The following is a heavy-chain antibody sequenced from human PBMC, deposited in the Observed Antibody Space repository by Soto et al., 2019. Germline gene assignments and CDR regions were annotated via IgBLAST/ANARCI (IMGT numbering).Heavy chain of an antibody. V-gene: IGHV3-21*01. CDR3: ARDQHQTSSSWPYYYYYGMDV. D-gene: IGHD6-13*01. Sequence: GGSLRLSCAASGFTFSGYSMNWVRQAPGKGLEWVSSISSSSSYIYYADSVKGRFTISRDNAKNSLYLQMNSLRAEDTAVYYCARDQHQTSSSWPYYYYYGMDVWGQGTTVTVSS. CDR2: ISSSSSYI. J-gene: IGHJ6*02. CDR1: GFTFSGYS.